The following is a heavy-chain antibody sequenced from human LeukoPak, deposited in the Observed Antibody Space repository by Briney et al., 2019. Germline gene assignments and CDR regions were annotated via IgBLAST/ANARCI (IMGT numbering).Heavy chain of an antibody. J-gene: IGHJ6*03. D-gene: IGHD2-15*01. Sequence: PGGSLRLSCAGSGFTFSSYSMNWVRQAPGKGLEWISYISRSRNTIYYADSVKGRFTISRDNARNSVYLQMKRLRAEDTAVYYCARVVGGPYYLYYYYMDVWGKGTTVTVSS. V-gene: IGHV3-48*01. CDR3: ARVVGGPYYLYYYYMDV. CDR2: ISRSRNTI. CDR1: GFTFSSYS.